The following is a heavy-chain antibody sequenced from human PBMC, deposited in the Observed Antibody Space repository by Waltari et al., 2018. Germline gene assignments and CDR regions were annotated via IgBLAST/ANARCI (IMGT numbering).Heavy chain of an antibody. Sequence: EVQLVESGGGLAQPGGYLRPACAASGLSFSNNWMTWVRQASGKGPEWVANIKQDGSEKYYMDSVKGRFTISRDNARNTLYLQMNGLRPEDTGVYHCEKQGGYWGQGILVTVSS. CDR2: IKQDGSEK. CDR1: GLSFSNNW. CDR3: EKQGGY. V-gene: IGHV3-7*01. D-gene: IGHD3-16*01. J-gene: IGHJ4*02.